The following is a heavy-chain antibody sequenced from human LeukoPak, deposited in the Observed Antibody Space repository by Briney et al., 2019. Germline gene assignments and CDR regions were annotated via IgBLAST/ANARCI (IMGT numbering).Heavy chain of an antibody. V-gene: IGHV1-46*01. J-gene: IGHJ4*02. CDR1: GYTFTSYY. CDR3: ARDRGIAVAGTDFDY. CDR2: INPSGGST. D-gene: IGHD6-19*01. Sequence: GASVKVSCKASGYTFTSYYMHWVRQAPGQGLEWMGIINPSGGSTSYAQKFQGRVTMTRDTSTSTVYMELSSLRSEDTAVYYCARDRGIAVAGTDFDYWGQGTLVTVSS.